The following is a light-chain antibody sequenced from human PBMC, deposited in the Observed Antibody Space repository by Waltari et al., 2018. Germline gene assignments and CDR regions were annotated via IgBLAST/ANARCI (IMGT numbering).Light chain of an antibody. J-gene: IGKJ1*01. CDR1: QSVSKY. Sequence: EIVLTQSPGTLSLSRGERDTLSCRASQSVSKYLAWYQQKPGQAPRLLIYHASTRGAGIPDRFSGSGYGTDFSLTISRLEAEDFAVYYCQHYVSLPATFGQGTKVEIK. V-gene: IGKV3-20*01. CDR2: HAS. CDR3: QHYVSLPAT.